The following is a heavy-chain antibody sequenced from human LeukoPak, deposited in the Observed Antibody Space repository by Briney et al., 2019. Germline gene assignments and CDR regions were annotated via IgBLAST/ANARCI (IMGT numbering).Heavy chain of an antibody. CDR3: ARSGGSSGYYYYGMDV. Sequence: HAGGSLRLSCAASGFTFSSYAMSWVRQAPGKGLEWVSYISSSGSTIYYADSVKGRFTISRDNAKNSLYLQMNSLRAEDTAVYYCARSGGSSGYYYYGMDVWGQGTTVTVSS. CDR2: ISSSGSTI. CDR1: GFTFSSYA. V-gene: IGHV3-48*04. D-gene: IGHD1-26*01. J-gene: IGHJ6*02.